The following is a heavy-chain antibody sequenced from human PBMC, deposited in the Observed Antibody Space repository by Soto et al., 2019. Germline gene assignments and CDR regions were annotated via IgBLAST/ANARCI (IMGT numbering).Heavy chain of an antibody. CDR3: ARRAFRDRSGAMDI. V-gene: IGHV4-4*02. Sequence: QVQLQESGPGLVKPSGPLSLSCTVSGGSISTDHWWTWVRQSPGEGLEWIGEIFHSGSTAYTPSLKRRVTISVDRSNNLVSLNLNSLTAADTAIYYCARRAFRDRSGAMDIWGRGTTVTVSS. J-gene: IGHJ6*02. CDR1: GGSISTDHW. D-gene: IGHD3-10*01. CDR2: IFHSGST.